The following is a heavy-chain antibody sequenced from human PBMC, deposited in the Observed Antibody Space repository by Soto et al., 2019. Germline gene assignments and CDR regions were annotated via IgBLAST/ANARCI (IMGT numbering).Heavy chain of an antibody. Sequence: PSETLSLTCTVSGGSISSDEDYWTWIRQSPGKGLEWIGYISNSGSTGYNPSLKTRLSMSVDRSKNQFTLRLTSVTAADTALYFCATESGSTSGYFDHWGQGTVVTDS. V-gene: IGHV4-30-4*01. D-gene: IGHD1-26*01. J-gene: IGHJ4*02. CDR2: ISNSGST. CDR3: ATESGSTSGYFDH. CDR1: GGSISSDEDY.